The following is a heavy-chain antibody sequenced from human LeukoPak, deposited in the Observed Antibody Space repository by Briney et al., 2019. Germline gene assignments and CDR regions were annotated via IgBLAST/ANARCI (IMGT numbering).Heavy chain of an antibody. V-gene: IGHV3-74*01. CDR1: GFTFSTYW. CDR2: ISTDGSTT. D-gene: IGHD1-1*01. Sequence: GGSLRLSCAASGFTFSTYWIHWVRQAPGKGLVWVSRISTDGSTTNYADSVKGRFTISRDNSKNTVYLQMDSLRFEDAAVYYCAQDLAYIRFDSWGQGTLVTVSS. CDR3: AQDLAYIRFDS. J-gene: IGHJ4*02.